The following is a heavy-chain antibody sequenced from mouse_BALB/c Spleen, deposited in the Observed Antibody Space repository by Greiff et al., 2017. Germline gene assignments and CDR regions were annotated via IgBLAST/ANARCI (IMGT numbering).Heavy chain of an antibody. CDR2: ISDGGSYT. CDR3: VRGYYDYGYAMDY. J-gene: IGHJ4*01. CDR1: GFTFSDYY. V-gene: IGHV5-4*02. Sequence: EVHLVESGGGLVKPGGSLKLSCAASGFTFSDYYMYWVRQTPEKRLEWVATISDGGSYTYYPDSVKGRFTISRDNAKNNLYLQMSSLKSEDTAMYYCVRGYYDYGYAMDYWGQGTSVTVSS. D-gene: IGHD2-4*01.